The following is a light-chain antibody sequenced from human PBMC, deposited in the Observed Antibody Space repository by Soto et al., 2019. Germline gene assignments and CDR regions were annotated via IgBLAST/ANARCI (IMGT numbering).Light chain of an antibody. CDR2: WAS. CDR1: QSVLYSSNNKNY. J-gene: IGKJ4*01. V-gene: IGKV4-1*01. CDR3: QQFHSYPLT. Sequence: DIVMTQSPESLAVSLGERATINCKSSQSVLYSSNNKNYLAWYQHKPGQPPKLLLYWASMRESGVPDRISGSGSGTDFTLTINSLQAEDVAAYYCQQFHSYPLTFGGGTKVDIK.